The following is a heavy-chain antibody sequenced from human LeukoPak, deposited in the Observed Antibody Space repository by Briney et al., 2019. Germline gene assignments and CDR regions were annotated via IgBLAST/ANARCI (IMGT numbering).Heavy chain of an antibody. V-gene: IGHV4-4*07. J-gene: IGHJ3*01. Sequence: SETLSLTCTVSGGSISSYPWSWIRQPPGKGLEWIGRIYTSGSTNYNPSLKSRVTMSLDTSKNQFSLKLTSVTAADTAMYYCAREAGDPSGYYYDKGAFDFWGQGTVVTVSS. D-gene: IGHD3-22*01. CDR3: AREAGDPSGYYYDKGAFDF. CDR2: IYTSGST. CDR1: GGSISSYP.